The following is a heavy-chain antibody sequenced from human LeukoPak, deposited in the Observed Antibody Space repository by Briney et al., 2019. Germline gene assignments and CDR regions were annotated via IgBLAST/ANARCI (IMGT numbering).Heavy chain of an antibody. CDR3: ARVSRGDPQEDY. CDR1: GGSISSGSYY. D-gene: IGHD3-16*01. J-gene: IGHJ4*02. CDR2: IYTSGST. Sequence: TLSLTCTVSGGSISSGSYYWSWIRQPAGKGLEWIGRIYTSGSTNYNPSLKGRVTISVDTSKNQFSLKLSSVTAADTAVYYCARVSRGDPQEDYWGQGTLVTVSS. V-gene: IGHV4-61*02.